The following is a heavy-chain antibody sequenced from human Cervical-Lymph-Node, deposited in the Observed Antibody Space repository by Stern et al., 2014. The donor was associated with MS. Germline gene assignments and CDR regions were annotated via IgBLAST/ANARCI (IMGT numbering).Heavy chain of an antibody. J-gene: IGHJ4*02. V-gene: IGHV3-9*01. Sequence: EVQLEESGGGLVQPGRSLRLTCAASGFTFDDYAMHWVRQVPGKGLEWVSGINWNSGYINYADSVRVRFTISRDNAKNSLYLQMNSLRVEDTALYYCVKVAYGDYYFDKWGQGTLVTVSS. D-gene: IGHD4/OR15-4a*01. CDR3: VKVAYGDYYFDK. CDR2: INWNSGYI. CDR1: GFTFDDYA.